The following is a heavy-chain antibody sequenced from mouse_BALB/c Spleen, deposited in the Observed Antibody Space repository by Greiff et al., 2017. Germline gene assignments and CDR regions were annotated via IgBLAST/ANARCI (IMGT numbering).Heavy chain of an antibody. D-gene: IGHD1-1*01. Sequence: QVQLKQSGAELVKPGASVKMSCKAFGYTFTTYPIEWMKQNHGKSLEWIGNFHPYNDDTKYNEKFKGKAKLTVEKSSSTVYLELSRLTSDDSAVYYCARGTDYYGSSPFAYWGQGTLVTVSA. V-gene: IGHV1-47*01. CDR2: FHPYNDDT. CDR1: GYTFTTYP. J-gene: IGHJ3*01. CDR3: ARGTDYYGSSPFAY.